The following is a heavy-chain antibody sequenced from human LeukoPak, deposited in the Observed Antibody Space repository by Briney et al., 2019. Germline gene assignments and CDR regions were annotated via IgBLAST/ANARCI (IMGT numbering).Heavy chain of an antibody. J-gene: IGHJ5*02. CDR1: GYTFTGYY. V-gene: IGHV1-2*02. CDR3: ARAYGRIQLWLSNWFDP. D-gene: IGHD5-18*01. Sequence: ASVKVSCKASGYTFTGYYMQWVRQAPGQGLEWMGWVNPNSGATKYAQKFQGRVTMTRDTSISTAYMELSRLRSDDTAVYYCARAYGRIQLWLSNWFDPWGQGTLVTVSS. CDR2: VNPNSGAT.